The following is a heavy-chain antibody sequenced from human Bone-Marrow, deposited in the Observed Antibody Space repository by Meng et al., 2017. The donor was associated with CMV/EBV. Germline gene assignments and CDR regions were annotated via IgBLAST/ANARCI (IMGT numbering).Heavy chain of an antibody. J-gene: IGHJ5*02. CDR2: VDPEDGEP. CDR3: AAENTEAQSGAGLDP. V-gene: IGHV1-69-2*01. D-gene: IGHD6-13*01. CDR1: GNTFTDFY. Sequence: SGNTFTDFYIHWVQQAPGKGLEWLGLVDPEDGEPIYAEKFQGRVTISADTSTGTAYMELNSLRSDDTAVYYCAAENTEAQSGAGLDPWGQGTLVTVSS.